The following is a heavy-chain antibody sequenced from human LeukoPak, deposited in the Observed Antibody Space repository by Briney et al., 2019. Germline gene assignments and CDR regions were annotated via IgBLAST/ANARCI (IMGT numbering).Heavy chain of an antibody. CDR3: GRDPRGGLTVGVYYFDY. CDR2: ILYDGSNK. J-gene: IGHJ4*02. CDR1: GFTFSSNA. D-gene: IGHD1-26*01. Sequence: AKSLILSCAASGFTFSSNAMYWVRQAPPKGLEWVAVILYDGSNKYYDDSVKGRFTISSDNSTNTLDLQMNSLGAEDTAAYYCGRDPRGGLTVGVYYFDYWGQGALVTVSS. V-gene: IGHV3-30*04.